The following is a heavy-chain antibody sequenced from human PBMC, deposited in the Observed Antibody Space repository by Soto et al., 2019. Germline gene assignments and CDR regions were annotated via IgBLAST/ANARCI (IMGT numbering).Heavy chain of an antibody. V-gene: IGHV1-3*05. Sequence: QVQLVQSGAEEKKPGASAKVSCKASGYTFTNYATHWVRQAPGQRLEWMGWINAGNGNTKYSQKFQGRVTITRDTSASTAYMELSSLRSEDTAVYYCARVSGYYLPDYWGQGTPVTVSS. CDR3: ARVSGYYLPDY. CDR1: GYTFTNYA. J-gene: IGHJ4*02. CDR2: INAGNGNT. D-gene: IGHD5-12*01.